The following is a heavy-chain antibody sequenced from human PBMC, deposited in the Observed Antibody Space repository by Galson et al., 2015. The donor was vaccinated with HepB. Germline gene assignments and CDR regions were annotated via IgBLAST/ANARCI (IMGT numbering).Heavy chain of an antibody. CDR1: GFTFSSYA. J-gene: IGHJ4*02. D-gene: IGHD3-10*01. CDR3: AYPMVRGVHEDY. Sequence: SLRLSCAASGFTFSSYAMSWVRQAPGKGLEWVSAISGSGGSTYYADSVKGRFTISRDNSKSTLYLQMNSLRAEDTAVYYCAYPMVRGVHEDYWGQGTLVTVSS. CDR2: ISGSGGST. V-gene: IGHV3-23*01.